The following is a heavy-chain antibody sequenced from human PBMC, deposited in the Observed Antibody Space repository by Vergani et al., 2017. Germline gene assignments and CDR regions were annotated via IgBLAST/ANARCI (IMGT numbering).Heavy chain of an antibody. V-gene: IGHV1-69*01. CDR2: IIPIFGTA. Sequence: QVQLVQSGAEVKKPGSSVKLSCTASGGTFSSYAISWVRQAPGQGLEWMGGIIPIFGTANYAKKFQGRVTITADESTSTAYMELSSLSSEDTAVYYCARDTVYDSSGYGGYWGQGTLVTVSS. CDR1: GGTFSSYA. D-gene: IGHD3-22*01. CDR3: ARDTVYDSSGYGGY. J-gene: IGHJ4*02.